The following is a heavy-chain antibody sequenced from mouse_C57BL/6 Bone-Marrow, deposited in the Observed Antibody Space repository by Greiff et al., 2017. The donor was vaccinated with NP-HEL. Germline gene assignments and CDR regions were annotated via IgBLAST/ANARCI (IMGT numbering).Heavy chain of an antibody. D-gene: IGHD1-1*01. Sequence: VQLQQSGAELVRPGASVKLSCTASGFNIKDDYMHWVKQRPEQGLEWIGWIDPENGDTEYASKFQGKATITADTSSNTAYLQLSSLTSEDTAVYYCTRHGSSRFAYWGKGTLVTVSA. CDR3: TRHGSSRFAY. J-gene: IGHJ3*01. CDR1: GFNIKDDY. CDR2: IDPENGDT. V-gene: IGHV14-4*01.